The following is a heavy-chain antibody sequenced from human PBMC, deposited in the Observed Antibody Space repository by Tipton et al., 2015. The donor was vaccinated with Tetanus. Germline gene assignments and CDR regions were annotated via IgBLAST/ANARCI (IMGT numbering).Heavy chain of an antibody. D-gene: IGHD6-13*01. Sequence: TLSLTCTVSGGSFSLYYWNWVRQSPGKGLEWIGEISHSGSSSYSPSLKSRVTISVDTSKNQFSLRLRSVAAADTAVYYCARGTWLYTSTYHIHWLDPWGEGTLGAGSS. V-gene: IGHV4-34*01. CDR2: ISHSGSS. CDR3: ARGTWLYTSTYHIHWLDP. CDR1: GGSFSLYY. J-gene: IGHJ5*02.